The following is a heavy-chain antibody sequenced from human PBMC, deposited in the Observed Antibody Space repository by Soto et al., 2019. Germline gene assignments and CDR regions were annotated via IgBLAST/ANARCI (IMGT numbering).Heavy chain of an antibody. Sequence: EVQLVESGGGLVQPGGSLRLSCAASGFTFSSYSYNWVRQAPGKGLEWLSYITGSSTTIYYADSVKGRFTISRDNAKRSLYLQMNSLSDEDTAVYYCAREPRFAAPFGLDVWGQGTTVTVSS. CDR3: AREPRFAAPFGLDV. J-gene: IGHJ6*02. CDR2: ITGSSTTI. V-gene: IGHV3-48*02. D-gene: IGHD6-6*01. CDR1: GFTFSSYS.